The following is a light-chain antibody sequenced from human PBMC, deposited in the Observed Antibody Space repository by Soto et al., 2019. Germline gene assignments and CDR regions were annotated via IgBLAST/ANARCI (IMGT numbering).Light chain of an antibody. V-gene: IGKV3-20*01. Sequence: EIVLTQSPGTLSLSPGERATLSCRASQSVSSIYLAWYQQKPGQAPRLLIYGVSSRATGIPDRFSGSGSGTDFTLTISRLEPEDFAVYYCQQYGSSPFTFGPGT. CDR3: QQYGSSPFT. J-gene: IGKJ3*01. CDR1: QSVSSIY. CDR2: GVS.